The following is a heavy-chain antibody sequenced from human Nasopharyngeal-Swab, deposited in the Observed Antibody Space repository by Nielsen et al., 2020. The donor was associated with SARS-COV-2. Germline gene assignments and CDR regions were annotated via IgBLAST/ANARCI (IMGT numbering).Heavy chain of an antibody. Sequence: VRQAPGKGLEWVSVIYSGGSTYYADSVKGRFTISRDNSKNTLYVQMNSLRAEDTAVYYCAKGGYCSSTSCKDFFDYWGQGTLVTVSS. D-gene: IGHD2-2*01. CDR2: IYSGGST. J-gene: IGHJ4*02. V-gene: IGHV3-53*01. CDR3: AKGGYCSSTSCKDFFDY.